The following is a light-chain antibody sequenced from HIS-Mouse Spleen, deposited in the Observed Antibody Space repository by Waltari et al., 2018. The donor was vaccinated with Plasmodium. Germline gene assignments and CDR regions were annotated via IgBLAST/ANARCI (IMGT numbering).Light chain of an antibody. CDR1: SSDVAGYNY. CDR2: DVS. CDR3: CSYAGSYTWV. Sequence: QSALTQPRSVSGSPGQSVTISCTGTSSDVAGYNYVSWHQQHTGKAPKLMIYDVSKRPSGVPDRFSGSKSGNTASLTISGLQAEDEADYYCCSYAGSYTWVFGGGTKLTVL. V-gene: IGLV2-11*01. J-gene: IGLJ3*02.